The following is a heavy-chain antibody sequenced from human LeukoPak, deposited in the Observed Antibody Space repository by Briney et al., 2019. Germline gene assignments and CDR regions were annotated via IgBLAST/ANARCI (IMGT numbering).Heavy chain of an antibody. CDR1: GFTYSHNG. V-gene: IGHV3-30*02. D-gene: IGHD2-21*02. CDR2: IRYDGSNK. CDR3: AKEGPWIVVVTAIRELDY. Sequence: GGSLRLSCVASGFTYSHNGMHWVRQAPGKGLEWVAFIRYDGSNKYYADSVKGRFTISRDNSKNTLYLQMNSLRAEDTAVYYCAKEGPWIVVVTAIRELDYWGQGTLVTVSS. J-gene: IGHJ4*02.